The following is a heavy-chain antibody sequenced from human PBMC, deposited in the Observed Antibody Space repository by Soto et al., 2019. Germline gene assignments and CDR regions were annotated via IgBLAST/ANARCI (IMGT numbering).Heavy chain of an antibody. CDR1: GFTFGDYA. CDR2: IRSKAYGGTT. V-gene: IGHV3-49*04. D-gene: IGHD3-22*01. J-gene: IGHJ4*02. Sequence: EVQLVESGGGLVQPGRSLRLSCTASGFTFGDYAMSWVRQAPGKGLEWVGFIRSKAYGGTTEYAASVKGRFTISRDDFKNIAYLQKNSLKTEDTAVYYCTGRDYYDSSGYYLFDYWGQGTLVTVSS. CDR3: TGRDYYDSSGYYLFDY.